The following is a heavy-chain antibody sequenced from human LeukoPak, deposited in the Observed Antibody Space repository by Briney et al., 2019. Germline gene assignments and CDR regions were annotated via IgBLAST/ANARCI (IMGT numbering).Heavy chain of an antibody. V-gene: IGHV4-34*01. Sequence: SETLSLTCAVYGGSFSGYYWSWIRQPPGKGLEWIGEINHSGSTNYNPSLKSRVTISVDTSKNQFSLKLSSVTAADTAVYYCARKRAGFWSGYSRPGANWFDPWGQGTLVTVSS. J-gene: IGHJ5*02. CDR1: GGSFSGYY. CDR3: ARKRAGFWSGYSRPGANWFDP. CDR2: INHSGST. D-gene: IGHD3-3*01.